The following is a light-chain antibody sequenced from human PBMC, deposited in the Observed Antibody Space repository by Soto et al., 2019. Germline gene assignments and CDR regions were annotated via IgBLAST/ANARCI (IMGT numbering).Light chain of an antibody. CDR3: QSYDSSLSGLV. Sequence: QSVLTQPPSVSGAPGQRVTISCTGSSSNIGAGYDVHWYQQIPGTAPKLLIYGNRNWPSGVPDRFSGSKSGTSASLAITGLHAEDDAHYYGQSYDSSLSGLVFGTGTNVTVL. V-gene: IGLV1-40*01. J-gene: IGLJ1*01. CDR2: GNR. CDR1: SSNIGAGYD.